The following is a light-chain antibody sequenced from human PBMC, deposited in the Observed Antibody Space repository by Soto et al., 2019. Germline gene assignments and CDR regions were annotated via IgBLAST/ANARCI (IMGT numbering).Light chain of an antibody. CDR3: QQYNIYPWT. J-gene: IGKJ1*01. CDR2: KAS. CDR1: QSISTW. Sequence: DIQMTQFPSTLSASVGDRVTITCRASQSISTWLAWYQHKPGKAPKLLIYKASSLESGVPSRFSGSGSGTEFTLTVSSLQPDDFATYYCQQYNIYPWTFGQGTKVEIK. V-gene: IGKV1-5*03.